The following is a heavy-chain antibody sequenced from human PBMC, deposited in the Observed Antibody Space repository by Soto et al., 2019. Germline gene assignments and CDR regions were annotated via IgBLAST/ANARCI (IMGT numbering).Heavy chain of an antibody. D-gene: IGHD3-3*01. Sequence: GGSLRLSCAASGFTFSSYGMHWVRQAPGKGLEWVAVIWYDGSNKYYADSVKGRFTISRDNSKSTLYLQMNSLRAEDTAVYYCARESPASYYDFWSGYYKDDAFDIWGQGTMVTVSS. CDR2: IWYDGSNK. V-gene: IGHV3-33*01. J-gene: IGHJ3*02. CDR3: ARESPASYYDFWSGYYKDDAFDI. CDR1: GFTFSSYG.